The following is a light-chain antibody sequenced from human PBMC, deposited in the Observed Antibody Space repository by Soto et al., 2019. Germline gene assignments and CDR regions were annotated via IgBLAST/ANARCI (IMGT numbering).Light chain of an antibody. J-gene: IGKJ2*01. V-gene: IGKV1-5*01. Sequence: DIPMPQSPSTLSASVGERITITCRASQSISNRLAWYQQKPGKAPKLLIYDASTLESGVPSRFSGSGSGTEFTLTVSSLQPDDFATYYCQQYDTFLYTFGQGPKLEIK. CDR2: DAS. CDR3: QQYDTFLYT. CDR1: QSISNR.